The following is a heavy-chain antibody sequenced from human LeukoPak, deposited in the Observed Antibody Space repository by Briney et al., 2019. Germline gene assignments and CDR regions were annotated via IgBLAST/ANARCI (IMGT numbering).Heavy chain of an antibody. D-gene: IGHD3-22*01. Sequence: GEPLKISCKGSGYSFTSYWISWVRQMPGKGLEWMGRIDPSDSYTNYSPSFQGHVTISADKSISTAYLQWSSLKASDTAMYYCARPHRGYYYDSSGYLRYWGQGTLVTVSS. CDR1: GYSFTSYW. V-gene: IGHV5-10-1*01. J-gene: IGHJ4*02. CDR2: IDPSDSYT. CDR3: ARPHRGYYYDSSGYLRY.